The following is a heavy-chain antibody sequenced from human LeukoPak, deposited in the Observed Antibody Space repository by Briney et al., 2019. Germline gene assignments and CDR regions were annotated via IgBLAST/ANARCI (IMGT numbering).Heavy chain of an antibody. CDR1: GGSISSYY. J-gene: IGHJ4*02. Sequence: SETLSLTCTVSGGSISSYYWSWIRQPPGKGLEWIGYIYTSGGTNYNPSLKSRVTISVDTSKNQFSLKLSSVTAADTAVYYCASFTSSGWSYYFDYWGQGTLVTVSS. CDR3: ASFTSSGWSYYFDY. V-gene: IGHV4-4*09. CDR2: IYTSGGT. D-gene: IGHD6-19*01.